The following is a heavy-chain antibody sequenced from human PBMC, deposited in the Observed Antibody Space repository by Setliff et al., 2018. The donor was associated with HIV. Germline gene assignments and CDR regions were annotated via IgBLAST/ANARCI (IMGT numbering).Heavy chain of an antibody. CDR3: ARAGSYGWDY. CDR2: IYSTGST. D-gene: IGHD5-18*01. CDR1: GASITSHY. J-gene: IGHJ4*02. Sequence: SETLSLTCTVSGASITSHYWSWIRQSPGRELEWIGYIYSTGSTNYNPSLKSRLTISVDTSKNQVSLKLSSVTAADTAVYYCARAGSYGWDYWGQGTLVTVSS. V-gene: IGHV4-59*11.